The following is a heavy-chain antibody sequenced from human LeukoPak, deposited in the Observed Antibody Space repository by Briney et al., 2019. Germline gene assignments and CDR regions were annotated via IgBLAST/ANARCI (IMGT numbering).Heavy chain of an antibody. D-gene: IGHD1-1*01. J-gene: IGHJ4*02. Sequence: ASVKVSCKASGYTFTAYYIHWVRQAPGQGLEWMGWINPNTGGTNFAQRFQGRVTMTRDTSINTAYMELSGLRSDDTAMYYCAREGAPQLSSYFDHWGQGTLVTVSS. CDR2: INPNTGGT. CDR1: GYTFTAYY. CDR3: AREGAPQLSSYFDH. V-gene: IGHV1-2*02.